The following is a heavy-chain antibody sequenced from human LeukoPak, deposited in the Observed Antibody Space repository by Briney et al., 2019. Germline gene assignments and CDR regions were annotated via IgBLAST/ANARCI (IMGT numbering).Heavy chain of an antibody. CDR3: VRDLRTDYAFDS. Sequence: GGSLRLSCAASGFIFDDYGMTWVRQGPGKGLVWVSGINWDGYSTGYADSVRGRFTISRDNAKSTLYLQMNSLRPEDTALYYCVRDLRTDYAFDSWGQGTLVTVSS. CDR2: INWDGYST. J-gene: IGHJ4*02. CDR1: GFIFDDYG. V-gene: IGHV3-20*04. D-gene: IGHD4/OR15-4a*01.